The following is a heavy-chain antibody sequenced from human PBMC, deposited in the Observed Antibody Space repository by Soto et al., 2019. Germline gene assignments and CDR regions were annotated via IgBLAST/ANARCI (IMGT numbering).Heavy chain of an antibody. D-gene: IGHD6-6*01. J-gene: IGHJ4*02. V-gene: IGHV4-34*01. Sequence: SETLSLTCAVYGGSLSGYYWSWIRQPPGKGLEWIGEINHSGSTNYNPSLKSRVTISVDTSKNQFSLKLSSVTAADTAVYYCARVAGGIAARRGYYFDYWGQGTLVTVSS. CDR2: INHSGST. CDR1: GGSLSGYY. CDR3: ARVAGGIAARRGYYFDY.